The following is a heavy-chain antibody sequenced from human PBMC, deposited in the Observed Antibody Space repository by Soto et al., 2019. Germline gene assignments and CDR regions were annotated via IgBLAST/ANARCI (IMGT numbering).Heavy chain of an antibody. CDR1: GGSFSGYY. V-gene: IGHV4-34*01. Sequence: QVQLQQWGAGLLKPSETLSLTCAVYGGSFSGYYWSWIRQPPGKGLEWIGEINHSGSTNYNPSLKSRVTISVDTSKNQFSLKQSSVTAADTAVYYCARGRPKYYDYIWGSYPTTDAFDIWGQGTMVTVSS. D-gene: IGHD3-16*02. CDR3: ARGRPKYYDYIWGSYPTTDAFDI. J-gene: IGHJ3*02. CDR2: INHSGST.